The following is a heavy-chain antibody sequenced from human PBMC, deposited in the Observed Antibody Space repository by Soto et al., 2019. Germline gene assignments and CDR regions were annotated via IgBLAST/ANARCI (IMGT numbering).Heavy chain of an antibody. V-gene: IGHV1-3*01. J-gene: IGHJ4*02. D-gene: IGHD2-21*02. CDR2: INAGNGNT. Sequence: ASAMVSCKASGYTFTSYAMHWVRQAPGQRLEWMGWINAGNGNTKYSQKFQGRVNITRDTSASTAYMELSSLRSEDTAVYYCARSIVVVTAADYWGQGTLVTVSS. CDR1: GYTFTSYA. CDR3: ARSIVVVTAADY.